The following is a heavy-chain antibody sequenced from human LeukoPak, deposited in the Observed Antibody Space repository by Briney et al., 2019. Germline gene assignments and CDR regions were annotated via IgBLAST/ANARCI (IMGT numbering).Heavy chain of an antibody. CDR2: ISGSGGST. V-gene: IGHV3-23*01. CDR1: GFTFSSYA. J-gene: IGHJ5*02. D-gene: IGHD2-21*01. CDR3: SPRPLVPVIATPFDP. Sequence: GGSLRLSCAASGFTFSSYAMSWIRQAPGRGLEWVSAISGSGGSTYYADSVKGRVTISRDNSKNTLYLQMNSLRAEDTAVYYCSPRPLVPVIATPFDPWGQGTLVTVSS.